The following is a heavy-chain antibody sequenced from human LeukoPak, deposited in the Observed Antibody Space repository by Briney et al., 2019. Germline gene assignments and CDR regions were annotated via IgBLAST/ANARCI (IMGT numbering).Heavy chain of an antibody. J-gene: IGHJ5*02. CDR2: IRYDGSNK. CDR3: AKDLSGYYGSGFDP. CDR1: GFTFSSYG. Sequence: GGSLRLSCAASGFTFSSYGMHWVRQAPGKGLEWVAFIRYDGSNKYYADSVKGRFTISRDNSKNTLYLQMNSLRAEDTAVYYCAKDLSGYYGSGFDPWGQGTLVTVSS. V-gene: IGHV3-30*02. D-gene: IGHD3-10*01.